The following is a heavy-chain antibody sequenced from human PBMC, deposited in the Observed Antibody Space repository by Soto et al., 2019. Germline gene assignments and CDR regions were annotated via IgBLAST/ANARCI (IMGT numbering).Heavy chain of an antibody. CDR2: IYYSGST. D-gene: IGHD4-17*01. V-gene: IGHV4-59*01. CDR1: GGSISSYY. J-gene: IGHJ4*02. CDR3: ARRYGASYDY. Sequence: QVQLQESGPGLVKPSETLSLTCTVSGGSISSYYWSWIRQPPGKGLEWIGCIYYSGSTNYNPSPKSRVTTSVDTSKNQFSLKLGSVTAADTAVYYCARRYGASYDYWGQGTLVTVSS.